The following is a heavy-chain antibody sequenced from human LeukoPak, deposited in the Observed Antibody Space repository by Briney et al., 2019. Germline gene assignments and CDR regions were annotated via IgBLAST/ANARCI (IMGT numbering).Heavy chain of an antibody. CDR2: IYSGGST. D-gene: IGHD3-3*01. CDR1: GFTVGSSY. J-gene: IGHJ4*02. Sequence: GGSLRLSCAASGFTVGSSYMSWVRQAPGKGLEWVSVIYSGGSTYYAESVKGRFTISRDNSKNTLYLQMNSLRAEDTAVYYCARESYTIFSCFLENWGQGNLVTVSS. V-gene: IGHV3-53*01. CDR3: ARESYTIFSCFLEN.